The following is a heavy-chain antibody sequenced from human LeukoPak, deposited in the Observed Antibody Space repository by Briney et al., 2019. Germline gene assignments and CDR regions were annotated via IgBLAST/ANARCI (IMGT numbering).Heavy chain of an antibody. V-gene: IGHV1-8*03. Sequence: GASVKVSCNTSGYSFISYDINWVRQATGQGLEWMGWMNPNSGNTGYAQKFQGRVTITRNTSISTAYMELRSLRSEDTAVYYCARGLGWDSGSYPNWGQGTLVTVSS. CDR2: MNPNSGNT. D-gene: IGHD1-26*01. CDR3: ARGLGWDSGSYPN. CDR1: GYSFISYD. J-gene: IGHJ4*02.